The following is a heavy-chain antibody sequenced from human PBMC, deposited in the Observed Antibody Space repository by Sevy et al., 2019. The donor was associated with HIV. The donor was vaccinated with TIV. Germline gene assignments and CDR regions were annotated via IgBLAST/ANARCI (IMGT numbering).Heavy chain of an antibody. CDR2: ISSSSSYI. CDR1: GFTFSSYS. V-gene: IGHV3-21*01. CDR3: AREPTEDYYYYGMDV. J-gene: IGHJ6*02. D-gene: IGHD7-27*01. Sequence: GGSLSLSCAASGFTFSSYSMNWVRQAPGKGLEWVSSISSSSSYIYYADSVKGRFTISRDNAKNSLYLQMNSLRAEDTAVYYCAREPTEDYYYYGMDVWGQGTTVTVSS.